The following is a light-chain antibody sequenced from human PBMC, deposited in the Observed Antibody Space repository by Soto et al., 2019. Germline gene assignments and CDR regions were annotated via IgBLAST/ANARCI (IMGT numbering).Light chain of an antibody. CDR2: VNGDGSH. J-gene: IGLJ2*01. CDR1: SGHSHYA. Sequence: QPVLTQSPSASASLGASVKLTCTLSSGHSHYAIAWHQQQPEKGPRYLMEVNGDGSHTKGDGIPDRFSGSSSGAERYLTISSLQSEDEADYHCQTWDTGIQVFGGGTKVTVL. V-gene: IGLV4-69*01. CDR3: QTWDTGIQV.